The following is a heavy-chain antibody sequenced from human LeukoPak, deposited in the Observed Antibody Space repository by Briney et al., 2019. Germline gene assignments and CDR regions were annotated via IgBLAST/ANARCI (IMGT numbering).Heavy chain of an antibody. CDR1: GFTFSSYE. Sequence: GGSLRLSCAASGFTFSSYEMNWVRQAPGKGLEWVSYISSSGSTIYYADSVKGRFTISRDNAKNSLYLQMNSLRAEDTAVYYCAREYSLLDYWGQGTLVTVSS. V-gene: IGHV3-48*03. CDR3: AREYSLLDY. CDR2: ISSSGSTI. D-gene: IGHD2-15*01. J-gene: IGHJ4*02.